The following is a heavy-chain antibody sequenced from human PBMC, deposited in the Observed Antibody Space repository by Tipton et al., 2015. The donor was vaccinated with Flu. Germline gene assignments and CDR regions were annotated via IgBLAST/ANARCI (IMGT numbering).Heavy chain of an antibody. D-gene: IGHD3-22*01. CDR1: GGSISSGGYY. Sequence: LRLSCTVSGGSISSGGYYWSWIRQHPGKGLEWIGYIYYSGSTYYNPPLKRRVTISVDTSKNQFSLKLSPVTAADTAVYYCAREGDYYDSSGPISLFYYWGQGTLVTVSS. CDR3: AREGDYYDSSGPISLFYY. V-gene: IGHV4-31*03. CDR2: IYYSGST. J-gene: IGHJ4*02.